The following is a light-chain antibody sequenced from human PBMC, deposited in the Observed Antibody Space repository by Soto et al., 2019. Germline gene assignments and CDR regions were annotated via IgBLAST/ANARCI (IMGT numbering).Light chain of an antibody. CDR3: QQDDNLPST. CDR1: QNLSRN. J-gene: IGKJ2*01. V-gene: IGKV3-15*01. CDR2: GAS. Sequence: EMVMTQSPATLSVSPGERATLSCRASQNLSRNLAWYQQQPGQAPRLLIYGASTRATGIPARFSGSGSGTDFNLTISRPPSEDFAVYYCQQDDNLPSTFGQGTKVEIK.